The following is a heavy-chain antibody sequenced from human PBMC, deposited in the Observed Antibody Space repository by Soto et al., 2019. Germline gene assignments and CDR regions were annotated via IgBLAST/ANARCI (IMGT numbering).Heavy chain of an antibody. D-gene: IGHD3-10*01. Sequence: QVQLVQSGAEVKKPGASVKVSCKASGYTFTAFAIHWVCQAPGLRPEWMGWINAGNGNTKSSQKFQGRVTITMDTSASTAYMELSSLRSEDTAVYYCAREAPYHGSGMYGDGMDVWGQGTTVTVSS. CDR1: GYTFTAFA. V-gene: IGHV1-3*01. CDR3: AREAPYHGSGMYGDGMDV. J-gene: IGHJ6*02. CDR2: INAGNGNT.